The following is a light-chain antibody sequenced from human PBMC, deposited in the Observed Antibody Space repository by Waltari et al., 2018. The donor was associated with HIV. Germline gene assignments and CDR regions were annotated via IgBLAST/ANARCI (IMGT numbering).Light chain of an antibody. Sequence: QSVLTQPASVSGSPGQSITISCTGTNSDVGDYNYVSWYQQHPGKAPKLLIYEVTHRPSGISSLFSGFNSGNTASMTISGLQAEDEADYYCSSYTATTAILFGGGTKVTVL. CDR3: SSYTATTAIL. CDR1: NSDVGDYNY. J-gene: IGLJ3*02. CDR2: EVT. V-gene: IGLV2-14*01.